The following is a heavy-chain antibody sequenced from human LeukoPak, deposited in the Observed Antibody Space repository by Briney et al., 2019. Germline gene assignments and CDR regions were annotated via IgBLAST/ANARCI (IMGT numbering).Heavy chain of an antibody. CDR2: TTGSGETT. D-gene: IGHD5-12*01. CDR3: AKGTGFGGYDLDY. Sequence: PGGSLRLSCAGSGFVFSTYGMSWVRQAPGKGLEWVSGTTGSGETTYYADSVKGRFTISRDNSKNTLYLQLNSLRVVDTAVYYCAKGTGFGGYDLDYWGQGTLVTVSS. V-gene: IGHV3-23*01. CDR1: GFVFSTYG. J-gene: IGHJ4*02.